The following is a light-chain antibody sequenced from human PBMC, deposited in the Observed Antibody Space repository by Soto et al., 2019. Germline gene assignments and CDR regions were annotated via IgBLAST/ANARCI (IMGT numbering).Light chain of an antibody. CDR1: QSITIY. Sequence: DIQMTQSPSSLSASVGDRVTITCRASQSITIYLNWYQQQPGKAPRLLIYGASTLQTGVPSRFSGSGSMTDFTLTISDLQPEEFATYYCQQTYTAPRTFGQGTKVDI. CDR2: GAS. V-gene: IGKV1-39*01. J-gene: IGKJ1*01. CDR3: QQTYTAPRT.